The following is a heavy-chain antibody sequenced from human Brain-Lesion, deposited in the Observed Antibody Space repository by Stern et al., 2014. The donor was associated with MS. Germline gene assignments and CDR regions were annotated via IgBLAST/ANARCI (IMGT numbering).Heavy chain of an antibody. V-gene: IGHV1-2*02. Sequence: QVQLMQSGAEVKKPGASVKVSCKTSGYIFTGYYIHWVRQASGQGLEWMAWINPNTGGTKYAQKFQGRVPMSRDTSISTAYVELSSLTSDDTAVYYCARDQRGITIFGVVTDYYYLGMDVWGQGTTVTVSS. D-gene: IGHD3-3*01. CDR3: ARDQRGITIFGVVTDYYYLGMDV. CDR2: INPNTGGT. J-gene: IGHJ6*02. CDR1: GYIFTGYY.